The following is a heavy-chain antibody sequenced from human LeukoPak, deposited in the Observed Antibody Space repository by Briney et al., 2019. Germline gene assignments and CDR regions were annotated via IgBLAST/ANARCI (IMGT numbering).Heavy chain of an antibody. CDR3: ARGYDSCAFDI. D-gene: IGHD3-22*01. V-gene: IGHV4-59*01. Sequence: SETLSLTCTVSGGSISAYYWSWIRQPPGKGLEWIGYVSYGGSTKSNSSLKSRVSISVDTSKDHFSLKLSSVTAADTAVYYCARGYDSCAFDIWGQGTMVTVSS. CDR1: GGSISAYY. CDR2: VSYGGST. J-gene: IGHJ3*02.